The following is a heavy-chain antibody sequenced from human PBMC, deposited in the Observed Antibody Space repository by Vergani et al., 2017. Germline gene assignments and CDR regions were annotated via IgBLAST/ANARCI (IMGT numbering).Heavy chain of an antibody. D-gene: IGHD3-22*01. CDR3: ARSFRNYYDSSGYYLDAFDI. V-gene: IGHV5-51*01. J-gene: IGHJ3*02. CDR1: GYSFTSYW. Sequence: EVQLVPSGAEVKTPGESLKISCKGSGYSFTSYWIGWVRQMPGKGLEWMGIIYPGDSDTRYSPSFQGQVTISADKSISTAYLQWSSLKASDTAMYYCARSFRNYYDSSGYYLDAFDIWGQGTMVTVSS. CDR2: IYPGDSDT.